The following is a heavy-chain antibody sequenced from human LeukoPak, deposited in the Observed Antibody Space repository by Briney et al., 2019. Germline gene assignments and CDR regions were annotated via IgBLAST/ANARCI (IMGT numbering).Heavy chain of an antibody. CDR2: INQDGSAK. CDR3: ATDSFSISSISLPGADAFDI. Sequence: GGSLRLSCAASGFTFSNYWMTWVRQAPGKGLEWVANINQDGSAKYYVGSVKGRFTISRDNANNSLYLQMNNLRVDDTAVYHCATDSFSISSISLPGADAFDIWGQGTMVTVSS. D-gene: IGHD3-3*02. J-gene: IGHJ3*02. CDR1: GFTFSNYW. V-gene: IGHV3-7*01.